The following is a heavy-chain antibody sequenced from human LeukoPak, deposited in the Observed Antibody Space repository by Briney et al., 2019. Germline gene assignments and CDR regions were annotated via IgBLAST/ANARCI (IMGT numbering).Heavy chain of an antibody. CDR3: ATDSSLGSGYVY. CDR2: FDPEDGEK. V-gene: IGHV1-24*01. J-gene: IGHJ4*02. CDR1: GYTLTELS. Sequence: ASVKVSCTVSGYTLTELSMHWVRQAPGKGLEWMGGFDPEDGEKIYAQRLQGRVTITEDTSTDTAYMELSSLRSEDTAVYYCATDSSLGSGYVYWGQGTLVTVSS. D-gene: IGHD3-22*01.